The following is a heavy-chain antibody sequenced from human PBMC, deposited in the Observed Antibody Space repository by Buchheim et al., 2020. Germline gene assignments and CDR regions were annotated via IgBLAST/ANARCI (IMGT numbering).Heavy chain of an antibody. Sequence: QVQLVQSGAEVKKPGASVKVSCKASGYTFTSYYMHWVRQAPGQGLEWMGIINPSGGSTSHAQKFQGRVTITADKSTSTAYMELSSLRSEDTAVYYCAKRSTSHLAEDDYWGQGTL. V-gene: IGHV1-46*01. CDR2: INPSGGST. CDR3: AKRSTSHLAEDDY. D-gene: IGHD2-2*01. CDR1: GYTFTSYY. J-gene: IGHJ4*02.